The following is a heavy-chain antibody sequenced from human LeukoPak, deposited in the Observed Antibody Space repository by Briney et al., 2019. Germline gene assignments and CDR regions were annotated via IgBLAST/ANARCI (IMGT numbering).Heavy chain of an antibody. CDR3: AKGTTYYDILTGYGYPYYFDY. CDR1: GFAFSKYA. D-gene: IGHD3-9*01. CDR2: ISGSGGSK. Sequence: GGSLRLSCAASGFAFSKYAMSWVRQAPGKGLEWVSAISGSGGSKYYADSVKGRFTISRDNSKNTLYVQMNSLRAEDTATYYCAKGTTYYDILTGYGYPYYFDYWGQGTLVTVSS. J-gene: IGHJ4*02. V-gene: IGHV3-23*01.